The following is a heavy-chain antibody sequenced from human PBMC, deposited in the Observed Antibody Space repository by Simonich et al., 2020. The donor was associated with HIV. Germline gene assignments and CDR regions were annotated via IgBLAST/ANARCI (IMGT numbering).Heavy chain of an antibody. CDR3: ARLLGDYFDY. Sequence: QVQLVQSGPEVKKPGASVKVSCKASGYTFTSFGITWVRQAPGQGLEWMGWISAHNGKTNYAQKFQDRVTMTTDTSTTTAHMEVRSLRSDDTAGYYCARLLGDYFDYWGQGTLVTVSS. V-gene: IGHV1-18*01. CDR1: GYTFTSFG. J-gene: IGHJ4*02. CDR2: ISAHNGKT. D-gene: IGHD3-16*01.